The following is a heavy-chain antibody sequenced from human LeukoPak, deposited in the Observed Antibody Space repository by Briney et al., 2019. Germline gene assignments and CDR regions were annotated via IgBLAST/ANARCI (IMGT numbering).Heavy chain of an antibody. V-gene: IGHV1-2*02. CDR2: INPNSGGT. CDR3: ARSPDPPFLVDYSDV. D-gene: IGHD2-8*02. CDR1: GYTFTGYY. J-gene: IGHJ6*03. Sequence: GASVKVSCKPAGYTFTGYYMHWVRQAPGQGLEWMGWINPNSGGTNYAQKFQGRVTMTRDTSISTAYMELSRLRSDDTAVYYCARSPDPPFLVDYSDVWGKGTTVTVSS.